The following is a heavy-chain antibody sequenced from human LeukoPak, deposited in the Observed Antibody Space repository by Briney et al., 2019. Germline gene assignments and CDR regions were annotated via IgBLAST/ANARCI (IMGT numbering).Heavy chain of an antibody. J-gene: IGHJ3*02. Sequence: PSETLSLTCTVSGGSISSYYWSWIRQPAGKGLEWIGRIYTSGSTNYNPSLKSRVTMSVDTSKNQFSLKLSSVTAADTAVYYCARVYYDSRLDAFDIWGQGTMVTVSS. CDR2: IYTSGST. CDR3: ARVYYDSRLDAFDI. V-gene: IGHV4-4*07. D-gene: IGHD3-22*01. CDR1: GGSISSYY.